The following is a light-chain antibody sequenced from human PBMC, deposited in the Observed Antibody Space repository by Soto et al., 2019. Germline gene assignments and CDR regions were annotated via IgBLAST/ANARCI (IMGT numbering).Light chain of an antibody. V-gene: IGKV1-27*01. J-gene: IGKJ1*01. CDR3: QKYNSAPRT. Sequence: DIQMTQSPSSLSASVGDRVTITCRASQGISNYLAWYQQNPGKVPKLLIYAASTLQSGVPSRFSGSVSGTDFTLTISSLQPEDVANYYCQKYNSAPRTFGQGTKVEIK. CDR1: QGISNY. CDR2: AAS.